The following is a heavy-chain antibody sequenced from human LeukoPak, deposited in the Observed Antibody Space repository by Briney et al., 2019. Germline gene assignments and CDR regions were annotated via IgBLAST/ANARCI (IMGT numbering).Heavy chain of an antibody. CDR3: AKDMYGVRGVIDY. J-gene: IGHJ4*02. Sequence: PGRSLRLSCAASGFTFDDYAMHWVRHAPGKGLEWVSGISWNSGSIGYADSVKGRFTISRDNAKNSLYLQMNSLRAEDTALYYCAKDMYGVRGVIDYWGQGTLVTVSS. V-gene: IGHV3-9*01. CDR2: ISWNSGSI. D-gene: IGHD3-10*01. CDR1: GFTFDDYA.